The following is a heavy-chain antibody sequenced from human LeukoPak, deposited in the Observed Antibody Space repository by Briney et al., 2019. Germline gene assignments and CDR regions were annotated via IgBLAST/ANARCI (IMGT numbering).Heavy chain of an antibody. CDR1: GFTFSSYA. J-gene: IGHJ4*02. CDR3: ARVQEAVAVFGY. V-gene: IGHV3-30-3*01. Sequence: GGSLRLSGAASGFTFSSYAMHWVRQAPGKGLEWVAVISYDGSNKYYADSVKGRFTISRDNSKNTLYLQMNSLRAEDTAVYYCARVQEAVAVFGYWGQGTLVTVSS. D-gene: IGHD6-19*01. CDR2: ISYDGSNK.